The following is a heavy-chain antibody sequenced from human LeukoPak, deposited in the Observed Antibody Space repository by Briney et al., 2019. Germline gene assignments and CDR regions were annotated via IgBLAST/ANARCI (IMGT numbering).Heavy chain of an antibody. D-gene: IGHD6-19*01. CDR3: ARMPRFGIAVAGTPIGY. CDR2: IYYSGST. V-gene: IGHV4-39*01. Sequence: PSETLSLTCTVSGGSISSSSYYWGWIRQPPGKGLEWIGSIYYSGSTYYNPSLKSRVTISVDTSKNQFSLKLSSVTAADTAVYYCARMPRFGIAVAGTPIGYWGQGTLVTVSS. J-gene: IGHJ4*02. CDR1: GGSISSSSYY.